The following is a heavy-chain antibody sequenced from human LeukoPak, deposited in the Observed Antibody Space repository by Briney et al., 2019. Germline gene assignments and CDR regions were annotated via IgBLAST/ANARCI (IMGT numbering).Heavy chain of an antibody. Sequence: GGSMRLSWAASGFTVSSNYMSWVRQAPGKGLEWVSVIYSGGSTYYADAVKGRFTISRDNSKNTLYLQMNSLRAEDTAVYYCAGGVVPAAIYYWGQGTLVTVSS. CDR2: IYSGGST. J-gene: IGHJ4*02. CDR1: GFTVSSNY. V-gene: IGHV3-66*02. D-gene: IGHD2-2*01. CDR3: AGGVVPAAIYY.